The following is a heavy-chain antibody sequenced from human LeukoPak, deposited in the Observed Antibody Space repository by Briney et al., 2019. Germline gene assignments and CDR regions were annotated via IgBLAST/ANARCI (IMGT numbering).Heavy chain of an antibody. CDR3: ARRGGKCCGGRCYFFDY. V-gene: IGHV3-48*02. CDR1: GFTFSSYS. CDR2: IYSGSSSI. Sequence: GGSLRLSCAASGFTFSSYSMNWVRQAPGKGLEWVSYIYSGSSSIYYADSVKGRFTISRDNAKNSLYLQMNSLRDEDTAVYYCARRGGKCCGGRCYFFDYWGQGTLVTVSS. D-gene: IGHD2-15*01. J-gene: IGHJ4*02.